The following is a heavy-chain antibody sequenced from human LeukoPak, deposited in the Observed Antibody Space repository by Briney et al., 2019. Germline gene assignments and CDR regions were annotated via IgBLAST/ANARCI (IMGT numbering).Heavy chain of an antibody. CDR3: ARSGVAAVSYYYYYYMDV. CDR2: IIPIFGTA. D-gene: IGHD2-15*01. J-gene: IGHJ6*03. CDR1: GGAFSSYA. Sequence: SVKVSCKASGGAFSSYAISWVRQAPGQGLEWMGGIIPIFGTANYAQKFQGRVTITTDESTSTAYMELSGLRSEDTAVYYCARSGVAAVSYYYYYYMDVWGKGTTVTVSS. V-gene: IGHV1-69*05.